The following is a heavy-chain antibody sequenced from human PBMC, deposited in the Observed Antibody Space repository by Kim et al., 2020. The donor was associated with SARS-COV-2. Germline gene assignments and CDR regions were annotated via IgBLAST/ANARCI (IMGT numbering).Heavy chain of an antibody. J-gene: IGHJ5*02. CDR1: GFTFSSYE. CDR2: ISSSGSTI. D-gene: IGHD3-9*01. Sequence: GGSLRLSCAASGFTFSSYEMNWVRQAPGKGLEWVSYISSSGSTIYYADSVKGRFTISRDNAKNSLYLQMNSLRAEDTAVYYCTPGYDILTGSPLNWFDPWGQGTLVTVSS. CDR3: TPGYDILTGSPLNWFDP. V-gene: IGHV3-48*03.